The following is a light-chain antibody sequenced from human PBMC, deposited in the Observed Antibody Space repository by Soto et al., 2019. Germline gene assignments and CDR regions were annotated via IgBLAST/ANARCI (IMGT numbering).Light chain of an antibody. CDR2: AAS. CDR3: RQSFSPPLT. Sequence: DLHITQSPSSLSASVGDRVTITCRARQSVANYLHGYQQKPGTAPKRLIFAASSLQSGVPSRLSGSGSGTDFTPTISSLQPQDFATYYFRQSFSPPLTFGGGTKVDIK. J-gene: IGKJ4*01. CDR1: QSVANY. V-gene: IGKV1-39*01.